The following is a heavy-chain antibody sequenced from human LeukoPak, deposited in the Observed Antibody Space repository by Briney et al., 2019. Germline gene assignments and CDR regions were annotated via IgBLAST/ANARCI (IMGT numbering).Heavy chain of an antibody. CDR1: GYTFTNYG. J-gene: IGHJ4*02. Sequence: ASVKVSCKASGYTFTNYGISWVRQAPGQGLECVGRISAHNGNTEYAQKVEDRVTVTADTSTAYLELRSLTSDDTAVYYCARDHGDFVGARLGFDSWGQGTLVTVSS. V-gene: IGHV1-18*01. CDR2: ISAHNGNT. CDR3: ARDHGDFVGARLGFDS. D-gene: IGHD4-17*01.